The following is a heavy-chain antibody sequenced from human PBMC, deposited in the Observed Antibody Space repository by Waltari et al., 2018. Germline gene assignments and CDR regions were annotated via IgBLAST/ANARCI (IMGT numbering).Heavy chain of an antibody. V-gene: IGHV3-74*01. J-gene: IGHJ6*02. CDR3: ARVATKTYSSPVPGRPYYYGMDV. CDR1: GFTFSRYW. CDR2: INSDGSST. D-gene: IGHD6-13*01. Sequence: EEQLVESGGGLVQPGESLRLSCAASGFTFSRYWMDWVRQAPGRGLVWVSRINSDGSSTIYAESVKGRFTTSRDNAKNTLEVQMNRLRAEDTAVYYCARVATKTYSSPVPGRPYYYGMDVWGQGTTVTVSS.